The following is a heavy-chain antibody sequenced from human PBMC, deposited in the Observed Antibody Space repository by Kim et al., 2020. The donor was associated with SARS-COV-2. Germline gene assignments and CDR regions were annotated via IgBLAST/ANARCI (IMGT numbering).Heavy chain of an antibody. CDR3: ARDLRRYDFWSGYYPYFDY. J-gene: IGHJ4*02. Sequence: KGRFTISSDNAKNSLYLQMNSLRAEDTAVYYCARDLRRYDFWSGYYPYFDYWGQGTLVTVSS. V-gene: IGHV3-48*03. D-gene: IGHD3-3*01.